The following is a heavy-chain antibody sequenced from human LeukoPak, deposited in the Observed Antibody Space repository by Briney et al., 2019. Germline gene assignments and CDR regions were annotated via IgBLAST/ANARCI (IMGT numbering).Heavy chain of an antibody. CDR2: IYYSGST. V-gene: IGHV4-39*01. D-gene: IGHD3/OR15-3a*01. CDR3: ARRGGLVGAFDI. J-gene: IGHJ3*02. CDR1: GGSISSSSYY. Sequence: ASETLSLTCTVSGGSISSSSYYWGWIRQPPGKGLEWIGSIYYSGSTYYNPSLKSRVTISVDTSKNQFSLKLSSVTAADTAVYYCARRGGLVGAFDIWGQGTMVTVSS.